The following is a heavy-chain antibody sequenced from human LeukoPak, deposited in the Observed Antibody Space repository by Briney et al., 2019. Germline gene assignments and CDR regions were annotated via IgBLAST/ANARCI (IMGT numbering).Heavy chain of an antibody. Sequence: GGSLRLPCAASGFSLNKNAMNWVRQAPGKGLEWVAVVIGSSGATDYADSVKGRFTISRDNSKNTLFLQMNSLRAEDTAIYYCAKGAYDFLEIAYFDYWGQGALVTVSS. CDR3: AKGAYDFLEIAYFDY. V-gene: IGHV3-23*01. CDR2: VIGSSGAT. J-gene: IGHJ4*02. CDR1: GFSLNKNA. D-gene: IGHD3-3*01.